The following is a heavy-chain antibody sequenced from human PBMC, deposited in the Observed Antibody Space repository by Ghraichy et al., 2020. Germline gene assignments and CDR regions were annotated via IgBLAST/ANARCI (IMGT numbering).Heavy chain of an antibody. J-gene: IGHJ4*02. D-gene: IGHD3-10*01. CDR3: ARSDYYGSGSYFDY. V-gene: IGHV3-7*03. CDR1: GFTFSSYW. Sequence: LSLTCAASGFTFSSYWMSWVRQAPGKGLEWVANIKQDGSEKYYVDSVKGRFTISRDNAKNSLYLQMNSLRAEDTAVYYCARSDYYGSGSYFDYWGQGTLVTVSS. CDR2: IKQDGSEK.